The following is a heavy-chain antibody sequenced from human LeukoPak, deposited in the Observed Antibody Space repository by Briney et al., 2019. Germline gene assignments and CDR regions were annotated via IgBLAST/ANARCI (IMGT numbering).Heavy chain of an antibody. CDR1: GFTVSSNY. V-gene: IGHV3-53*01. J-gene: IGHJ4*02. D-gene: IGHD3-22*01. CDR2: IYSGGST. CDR3: ARAVGITMIVVVTGPPY. Sequence: GGSLRLSCAASGFTVSSNYMSWVRPAPGKGLEWGSVIYSGGSTYYADSVKGRFTISRDNSKNTLYLQMNSLRAEDTAVYYCARAVGITMIVVVTGPPYWGQGTLVTVSS.